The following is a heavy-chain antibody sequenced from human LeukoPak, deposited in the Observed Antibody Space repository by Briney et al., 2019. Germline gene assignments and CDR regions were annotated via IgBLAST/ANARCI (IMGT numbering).Heavy chain of an antibody. V-gene: IGHV5-51*01. Sequence: GESLKISCKGSGYSFTSYWIGWVRQMPGKGLEWMGIIYSGDSDTRYSPSFQGQVTISADKSISTAYLQWSSLKASDTAMYYCARRGYYYDSSGYYYWFDPWGQGTLVTVSS. J-gene: IGHJ5*02. CDR3: ARRGYYYDSSGYYYWFDP. CDR1: GYSFTSYW. D-gene: IGHD3-22*01. CDR2: IYSGDSDT.